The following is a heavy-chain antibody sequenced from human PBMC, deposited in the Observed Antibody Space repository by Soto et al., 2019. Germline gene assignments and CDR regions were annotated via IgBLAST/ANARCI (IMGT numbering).Heavy chain of an antibody. J-gene: IGHJ4*02. CDR3: ARDGGKQMFLCPLAN. CDR2: IIPFFGTA. D-gene: IGHD1-26*01. Sequence: QVQLGQSGPEVKKPGSSVKVSCKASGDSVRMYGFSWVRQAPGQVLEWMGGIIPFFGTANYAQKFQDRVTITADESTNTVYLELSNLRHEDTAIYFCARDGGKQMFLCPLANWGQGGLVTVS. V-gene: IGHV1-69*12. CDR1: GDSVRMYG.